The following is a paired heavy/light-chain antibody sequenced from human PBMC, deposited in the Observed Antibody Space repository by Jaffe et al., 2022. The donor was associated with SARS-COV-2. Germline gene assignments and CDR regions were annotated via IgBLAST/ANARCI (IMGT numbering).Light chain of an antibody. V-gene: IGKV4-1*01. CDR2: WAS. CDR3: QQYYSIPFT. Sequence: DIVMTQSPDSLAVSLGERATINCKSSQSDLYSSNNKNYLAWYQQKPGQPPKLLIYWASTRESGVPDRFSGSGSGTDFTLTISSLQAEDVAVYYCQQYYSIPFTFGPGTKVDIK. CDR1: QSDLYSSNNKNY. J-gene: IGKJ3*01.
Heavy chain of an antibody. CDR2: CSGSGGVT. CDR3: AKSFVGTLYDAFDI. J-gene: IGHJ3*02. Sequence: EVQLLESGGGLVQPGGSLRLSCAASGFTFSSYAMSWVRQAPGKGLEWVSVCSGSGGVTYYADSVKGRFTISRDDSKNTLYLQMDSLRAEDTAVYYCAKSFVGTLYDAFDIWGQGTMVTVS. D-gene: IGHD1-26*01. CDR1: GFTFSSYA. V-gene: IGHV3-23*01.